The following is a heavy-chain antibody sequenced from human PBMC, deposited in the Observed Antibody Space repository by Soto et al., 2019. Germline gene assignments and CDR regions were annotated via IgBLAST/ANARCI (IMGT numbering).Heavy chain of an antibody. CDR2: ISFDGKNR. V-gene: IGHV3-30*18. CDR1: GFIFSNYG. Sequence: QVQLVESGGGVVQPGKSLRLSCAASGFIFSNYGMHWVRQAPGKGLEWVALISFDGKNRNYADSVKGRFTIYRANPKNTLYLEMNGVRPEDTAVYYCAKRGGVVGGSEHPFFEYGGQGTLVTVAS. CDR3: AKRGGVVGGSEHPFFEY. J-gene: IGHJ4*02. D-gene: IGHD2-15*01.